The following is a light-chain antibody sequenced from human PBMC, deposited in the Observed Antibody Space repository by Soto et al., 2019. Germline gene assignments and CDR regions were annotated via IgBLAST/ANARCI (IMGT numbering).Light chain of an antibody. CDR2: AAS. Sequence: IQMTQSPSSVSASVGARVTITCRASQSISNYLNWYQQKPGKAPEVLIYAASNLQSGVPSRFSGSGSGTDFTLTISSLQPEDFATYYCQQTYSSPVTFGQGTRLEI. V-gene: IGKV1-39*01. CDR1: QSISNY. J-gene: IGKJ5*01. CDR3: QQTYSSPVT.